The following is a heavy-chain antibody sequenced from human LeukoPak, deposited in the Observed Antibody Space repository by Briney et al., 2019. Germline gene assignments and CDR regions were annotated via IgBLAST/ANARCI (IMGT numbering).Heavy chain of an antibody. J-gene: IGHJ4*02. V-gene: IGHV1-46*01. CDR1: GYTFTSYY. Sequence: GASVKVSCKASGYTFTSYYMHWVRQAPGQGLEWMGIINPSGGSTSYAQKFQGRVTMTRDTSTSTVYMELSSLRSEDTAVYYCARDPPHMTTVTTGSVSDYWGQGTLVTVSS. CDR3: ARDPPHMTTVTTGSVSDY. D-gene: IGHD4-11*01. CDR2: INPSGGST.